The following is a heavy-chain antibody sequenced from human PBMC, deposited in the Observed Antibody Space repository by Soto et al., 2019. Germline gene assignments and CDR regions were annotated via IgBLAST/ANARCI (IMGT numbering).Heavy chain of an antibody. J-gene: IGHJ6*02. V-gene: IGHV1-69*13. CDR1: GGTFSSYA. D-gene: IGHD6-13*01. Sequence: SVKVSCKASGGTFSSYAISWVRQAPGQGLEWMGGIIPIFGTANYAQKFQGRVTITADESTSTAYMELSSLMSEDTAVYYCARDTGIAAAGGMIYGMDVWGQGTTVTVSS. CDR2: IIPIFGTA. CDR3: ARDTGIAAAGGMIYGMDV.